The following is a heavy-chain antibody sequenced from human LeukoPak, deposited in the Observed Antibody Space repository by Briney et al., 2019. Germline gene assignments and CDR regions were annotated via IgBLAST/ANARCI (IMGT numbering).Heavy chain of an antibody. CDR3: ARGGVNPVDH. V-gene: IGHV3-33*01. J-gene: IGHJ4*02. CDR1: GFTFSSYG. Sequence: GRSLRLSCAASGFTFSSYGMHWVRQAPGKGLEWVAVIWYDGSNKYYADSVKGRFTISRDNSKNTLYLQMNSLRAEDTAMYFCARGGVNPVDHWGQGTLVTVSS. D-gene: IGHD1-14*01. CDR2: IWYDGSNK.